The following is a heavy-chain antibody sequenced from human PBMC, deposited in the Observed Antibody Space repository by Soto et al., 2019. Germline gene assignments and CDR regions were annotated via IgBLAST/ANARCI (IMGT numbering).Heavy chain of an antibody. D-gene: IGHD6-13*01. CDR2: ISYDGSNK. CDR1: GFTFSSYG. Sequence: QVQLVESGGGVVQPGRSLRLSCAASGFTFSSYGMHWVRQAPGKGLEWVAVISYDGSNKYYADSVKGRFTISRDNCKNALYLQMNNLRAEDTAVYYCAKDRVIAAAGTGDYWGQGTLVTVSS. CDR3: AKDRVIAAAGTGDY. J-gene: IGHJ4*02. V-gene: IGHV3-30*18.